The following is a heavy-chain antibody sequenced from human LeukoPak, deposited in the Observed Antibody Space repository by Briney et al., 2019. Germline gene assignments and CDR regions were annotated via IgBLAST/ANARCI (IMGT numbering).Heavy chain of an antibody. D-gene: IGHD3-9*01. CDR1: GGSISSSSYY. CDR2: IYYSGST. CDR3: ARGGYDILTGYYLNWFDP. V-gene: IGHV4-39*07. Sequence: PSETLSLTCTVSGGSISSSSYYWGWIRQPPGKGLEWIGSIYYSGSTNYNPSLKSRVTISVDTSKNQFSLKLSSVTAADTAVYYCARGGYDILTGYYLNWFDPWGQGTLVTVSS. J-gene: IGHJ5*02.